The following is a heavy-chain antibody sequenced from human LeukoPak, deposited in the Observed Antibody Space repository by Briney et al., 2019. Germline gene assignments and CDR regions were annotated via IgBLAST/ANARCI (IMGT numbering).Heavy chain of an antibody. Sequence: TSGTLSLTCDVSGGSISSSNWWSWVRQPPGKGLEWIGEIYHSGSTNYNPSLKSRVTISVDTSKNQFSLKLSSVTAADTAVYYCARLNKNDSGSYRFGKKKRGYMDVWGKGTTVTISS. V-gene: IGHV4-4*02. CDR1: GGSISSSNW. CDR2: IYHSGST. J-gene: IGHJ6*03. D-gene: IGHD3-10*01. CDR3: ARLNKNDSGSYRFGKKKRGYMDV.